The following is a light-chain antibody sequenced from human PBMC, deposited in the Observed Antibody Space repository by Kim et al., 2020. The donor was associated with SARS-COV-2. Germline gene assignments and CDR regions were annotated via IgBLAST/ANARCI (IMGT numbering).Light chain of an antibody. V-gene: IGLV3-21*01. CDR1: NIGRKS. CDR2: YDT. J-gene: IGLJ1*01. CDR3: QVWDTSSDQYV. Sequence: SYELTQSPPVSVAPGQTAWITCGGNNIGRKSVHWYQQRSGQAPVVVISYDTGRPSGIPERFSGSNSGNTATLTISRVEAGDEADYYCQVWDTSSDQYVFGSGTKFTVL.